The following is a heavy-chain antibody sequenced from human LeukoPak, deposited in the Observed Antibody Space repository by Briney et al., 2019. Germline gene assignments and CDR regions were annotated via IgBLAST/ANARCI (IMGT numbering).Heavy chain of an antibody. Sequence: PSETLSLTCAVYGGSFSGYYWSWIRQPPGKGLEWIGEINHSGSTNYNPSLKSRVTISVDTSKNQFSLKPSSVTAADTAVYYCARGPCSGGSCLWYFDYWGQGTLVTVSS. J-gene: IGHJ4*02. D-gene: IGHD2-15*01. CDR2: INHSGST. V-gene: IGHV4-34*01. CDR1: GGSFSGYY. CDR3: ARGPCSGGSCLWYFDY.